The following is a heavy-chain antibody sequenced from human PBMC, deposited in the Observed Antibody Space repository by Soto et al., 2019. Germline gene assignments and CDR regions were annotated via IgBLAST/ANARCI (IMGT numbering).Heavy chain of an antibody. CDR2: IYYSGST. V-gene: IGHV4-39*01. J-gene: IGHJ5*02. CDR3: ARRGYDFWSGYHNWFDP. D-gene: IGHD3-3*01. Sequence: SETLSLTCTVSGGSISSSSYYWGWIRQPPGKGLEWIGSIYYSGSTYYNPSLKSRVTISVDTSKNQFSLKLSSVTAADTAVYYCARRGYDFWSGYHNWFDPWGQGTLVTVSS. CDR1: GGSISSSSYY.